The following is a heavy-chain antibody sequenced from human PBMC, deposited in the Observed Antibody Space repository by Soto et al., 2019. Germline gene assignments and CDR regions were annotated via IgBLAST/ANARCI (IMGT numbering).Heavy chain of an antibody. CDR3: AKDYGASSWTPLDY. CDR2: ISGSGGST. CDR1: GFTFSSYA. V-gene: IGHV3-23*01. J-gene: IGHJ4*02. Sequence: GGSLRLSCAASGFTFSSYAMSWVRQAPGKGLEWVSAISGSGGSTYYADSVKGRFTISRDNSKNTLYLQMNSLRAEDTAVYYCAKDYGASSWTPLDYWGQGTLVTVSS. D-gene: IGHD1-26*01.